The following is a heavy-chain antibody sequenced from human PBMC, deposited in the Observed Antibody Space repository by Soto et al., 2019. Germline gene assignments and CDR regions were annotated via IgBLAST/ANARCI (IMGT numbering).Heavy chain of an antibody. Sequence: PSETLSLTCTVSGGSISSYYWSWIRQPPGKGPEWIGYIYYSGSTNYNPSLKSRVTISVDTSKNQFSLKLSSVTAADTAVYYCARDAPVVTGHDAFDIWGQGTMVTVSS. CDR2: IYYSGST. J-gene: IGHJ3*02. CDR3: ARDAPVVTGHDAFDI. CDR1: GGSISSYY. V-gene: IGHV4-59*01. D-gene: IGHD2-21*02.